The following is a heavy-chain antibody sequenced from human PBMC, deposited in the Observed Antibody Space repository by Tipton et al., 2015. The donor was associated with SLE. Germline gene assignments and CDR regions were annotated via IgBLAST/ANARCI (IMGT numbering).Heavy chain of an antibody. CDR1: GFTFSSYW. V-gene: IGHV3-74*01. CDR2: INSDGSST. Sequence: SLRLSCAASGFTFSSYWMHWVRQAPGKGLVWVSRINSDGSSTSYADSVKGRFTISRDNAKNTLYLQMNSLRAEDTAVYYCARGGSGSSFDYWGQGTLFTVSS. CDR3: ARGGSGSSFDY. J-gene: IGHJ4*02. D-gene: IGHD3-10*01.